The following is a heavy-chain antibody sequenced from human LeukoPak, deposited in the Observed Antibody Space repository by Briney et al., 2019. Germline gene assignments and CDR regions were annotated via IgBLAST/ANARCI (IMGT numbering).Heavy chain of an antibody. Sequence: SETLSLTCAVYGGSFSGYYWSWIRQPPGKGLEWIGEINHSGSTNYNPSLKSRVTISVDRSKNQFSLRLSSVTAADTAVYYCARERGVDTAMALPDYWGQGTLVTVSS. J-gene: IGHJ4*02. CDR1: GGSFSGYY. V-gene: IGHV4-34*01. CDR3: ARERGVDTAMALPDY. CDR2: INHSGST. D-gene: IGHD5-18*01.